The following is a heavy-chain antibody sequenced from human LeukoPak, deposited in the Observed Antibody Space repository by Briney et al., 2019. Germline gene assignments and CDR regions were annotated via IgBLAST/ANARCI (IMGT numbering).Heavy chain of an antibody. Sequence: SETLSLTCTVSGYSISSGYYWGWIRQPPGKGLEWIGSIYHSGSTNYNPSLKSRVTISVDTSKNQFSLKLSSVTAADTAVYYCAISEKYGSGSYDYWGQGTLVTVSS. CDR1: GYSISSGYY. V-gene: IGHV4-38-2*02. J-gene: IGHJ4*02. CDR3: AISEKYGSGSYDY. D-gene: IGHD3-10*01. CDR2: IYHSGST.